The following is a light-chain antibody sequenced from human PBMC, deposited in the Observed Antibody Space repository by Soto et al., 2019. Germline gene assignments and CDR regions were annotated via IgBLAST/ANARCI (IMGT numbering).Light chain of an antibody. CDR2: GTS. Sequence: EIVLTQSPGTLSLSPGQRATLSCSASHHVIRNYLAWHQQKPGQAPRLLVYGTSSRATGIPDRFSGSGSGTDFTLTISRLEPEDFAVYYCQQYGNSPITFGQGTRLEIK. CDR3: QQYGNSPIT. CDR1: HHVIRNY. J-gene: IGKJ5*01. V-gene: IGKV3-20*01.